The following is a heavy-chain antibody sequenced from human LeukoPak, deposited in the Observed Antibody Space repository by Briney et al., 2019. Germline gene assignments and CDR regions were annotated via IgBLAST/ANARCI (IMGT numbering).Heavy chain of an antibody. D-gene: IGHD5-18*01. CDR3: ARGGQLWLVGYYYMDV. V-gene: IGHV1-2*02. CDR2: INPNSGGT. Sequence: ASVKVSCKASGYTFTSYAMNWVRQAPGQGLEWMGWINPNSGGTNYAQKFQGRVTMTRDTSISTAYMELSRLRSDDTAVYYCARGGQLWLVGYYYMDVWGKGTTVTVSS. J-gene: IGHJ6*03. CDR1: GYTFTSYA.